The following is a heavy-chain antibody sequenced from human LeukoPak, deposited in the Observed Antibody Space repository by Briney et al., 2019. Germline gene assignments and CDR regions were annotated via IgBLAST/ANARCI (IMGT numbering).Heavy chain of an antibody. V-gene: IGHV3-30*02. Sequence: GGSLRLSCAASGFTFSSYGMHWVRQAPGKGLEWVAFIRYDGSNKYYADSVKGRFTISRDNSKNTLYLQMNSLRGEDTAVYYCAKDRAVGSLIDYWGQGTLVTVSS. J-gene: IGHJ4*02. CDR3: AKDRAVGSLIDY. CDR2: IRYDGSNK. CDR1: GFTFSSYG. D-gene: IGHD4-23*01.